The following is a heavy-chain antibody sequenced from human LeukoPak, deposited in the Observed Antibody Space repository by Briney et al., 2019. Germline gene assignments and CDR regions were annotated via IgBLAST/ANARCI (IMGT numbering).Heavy chain of an antibody. CDR2: IVVGSGNT. V-gene: IGHV1-58*02. D-gene: IGHD3-22*01. CDR1: GFTFSNSA. J-gene: IGHJ3*02. CDR3: AADGSSGYYPRDYAFDI. Sequence: SVEVSCKASGFTFSNSAMQWVRQARGQRLEWIGWIVVGSGNTNYAQKFQERVTITRDMSTSTAYMELSSLRSEDTAVYYCAADGSSGYYPRDYAFDIWGQGTMVTVSS.